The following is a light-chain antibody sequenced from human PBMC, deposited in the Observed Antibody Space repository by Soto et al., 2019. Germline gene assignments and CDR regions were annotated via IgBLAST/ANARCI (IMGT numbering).Light chain of an antibody. Sequence: DIQMTQSPSTLSASVGGRVTITCRASQSIRNWLAWYQQKPGKAPKLLIHRASSLESGVPARFSGSGSGTEFTLTISSLQPDDFATYYCQQSDGMPYTFGLGTKL. V-gene: IGKV1-5*03. CDR3: QQSDGMPYT. CDR2: RAS. J-gene: IGKJ2*01. CDR1: QSIRNW.